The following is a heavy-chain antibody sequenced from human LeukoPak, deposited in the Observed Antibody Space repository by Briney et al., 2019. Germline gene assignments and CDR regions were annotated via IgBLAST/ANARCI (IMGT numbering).Heavy chain of an antibody. CDR2: ISYDGSNK. J-gene: IGHJ4*02. D-gene: IGHD3-9*01. CDR1: GFTFSSYG. V-gene: IGHV3-30*18. CDR3: AKPYYDILTGSSSLYSPWDY. Sequence: GGSLRLSCAASGFTFSSYGMHWVRQAPGKGLEWVAVISYDGSNKYYADSVKGRFTISRDNSKNTLYLQMNSLRAEDAAVYYCAKPYYDILTGSSSLYSPWDYWGQGTLATVSS.